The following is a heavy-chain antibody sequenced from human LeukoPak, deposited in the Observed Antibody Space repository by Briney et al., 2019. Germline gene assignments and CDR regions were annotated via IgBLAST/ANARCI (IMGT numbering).Heavy chain of an antibody. D-gene: IGHD6-13*01. V-gene: IGHV3-30-3*01. CDR1: GFTFNDYA. J-gene: IGHJ4*02. CDR2: ISYDGYDK. CDR3: ARDFFPIVDSSWYEIGY. Sequence: GGSLRLSCAASGFTFNDYAMYWVCQTPGKGLEWVTLISYDGYDKSYADSVRGRFTISRDNSKNTLYLQMDSLRSEDTAVYYCARDFFPIVDSSWYEIGYWGQGTLVTVSS.